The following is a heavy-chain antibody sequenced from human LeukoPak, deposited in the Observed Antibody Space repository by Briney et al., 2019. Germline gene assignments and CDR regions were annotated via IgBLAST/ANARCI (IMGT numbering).Heavy chain of an antibody. CDR3: ARWTPLGYSGYDLTHYYFDY. CDR1: GYTFTSYA. CDR2: INPNSGGT. V-gene: IGHV1-2*02. D-gene: IGHD5-12*01. J-gene: IGHJ4*02. Sequence: ASVKVSCKASGYTFTSYAMNWVRQAPGQGLEWMGWINPNSGGTNYAQKFQGRVTMTRDTSISTAYMELSRLRSDDTAVYYCARWTPLGYSGYDLTHYYFDYWGQGTLVTVSS.